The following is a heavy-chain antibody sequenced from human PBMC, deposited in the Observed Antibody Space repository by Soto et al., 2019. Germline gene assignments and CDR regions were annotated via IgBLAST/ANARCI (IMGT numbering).Heavy chain of an antibody. Sequence: LSLTCTVSGGSISSSSYYWGWIRQPPGKGLEWIGSIYYSGSTYYNPSLKSQVTISVDTSKNQFSLKLSSVTAADTAVYYCARTIPLTYYYGSGSYPKNWFDPWGQGTLVTVSS. V-gene: IGHV4-39*01. CDR1: GGSISSSSYY. CDR2: IYYSGST. D-gene: IGHD3-10*01. J-gene: IGHJ5*02. CDR3: ARTIPLTYYYGSGSYPKNWFDP.